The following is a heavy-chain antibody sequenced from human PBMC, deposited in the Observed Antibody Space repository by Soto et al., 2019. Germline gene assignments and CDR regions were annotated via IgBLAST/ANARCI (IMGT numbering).Heavy chain of an antibody. Sequence: SVKVSCKASGGTFSSFAISWVRQAPGQGLQWMGGIIPIFGSAAYTQNFQGRVTITADESTTTAYMELSSLRSEDTAVYYCARGLRGLMAAAGTDLYYYGMDVWGQGTTVTSP. D-gene: IGHD6-13*01. V-gene: IGHV1-69*13. CDR1: GGTFSSFA. J-gene: IGHJ6*02. CDR2: IIPIFGSA. CDR3: ARGLRGLMAAAGTDLYYYGMDV.